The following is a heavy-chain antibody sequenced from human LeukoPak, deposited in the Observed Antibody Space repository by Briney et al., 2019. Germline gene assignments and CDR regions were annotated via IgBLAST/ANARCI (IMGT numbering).Heavy chain of an antibody. CDR3: AKDRTIFGLEQIDY. D-gene: IGHD3-3*01. CDR1: GFTFISYA. Sequence: PGGSLRLSCAASGFTFISYAMSWVRQAPGKGLEWVSALSDSGGSTYYADSVKGRFTISRDNSKNTLYLQMNSLRAEDTAVYYCAKDRTIFGLEQIDYWGQGTLVTVSS. CDR2: LSDSGGST. V-gene: IGHV3-23*01. J-gene: IGHJ4*02.